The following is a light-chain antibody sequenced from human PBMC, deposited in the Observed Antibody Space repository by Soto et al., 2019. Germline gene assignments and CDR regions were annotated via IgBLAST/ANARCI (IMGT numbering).Light chain of an antibody. CDR1: QGIGNY. Sequence: DIQLTQSPSTLSSAVGDRVTLTCRASQGIGNYFAWYQQKPGKTPSLLIYGATTLQSGVPSRLSGSGSGTDFALTISSLQPEDFATYYCQQLKSYVTFGQGTRLEI. J-gene: IGKJ5*01. CDR3: QQLKSYVT. CDR2: GAT. V-gene: IGKV1-9*01.